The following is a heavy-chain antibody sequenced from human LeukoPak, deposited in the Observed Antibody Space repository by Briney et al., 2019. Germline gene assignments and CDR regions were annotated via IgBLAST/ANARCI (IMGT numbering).Heavy chain of an antibody. CDR1: GGSISSHH. CDR3: ARDEHVVEMATITSDFGYYYYMDV. D-gene: IGHD5-24*01. Sequence: SGTLSLTCTVSGGSISSHHWSWIRQPAGKGLEWIGRIYSSGITKYNPSLRSRVTISVDTSKNQFSLKLSSVTAADTAVYYCARDEHVVEMATITSDFGYYYYMDVWGKGTTVTVSS. CDR2: IYSSGIT. J-gene: IGHJ6*03. V-gene: IGHV4-4*07.